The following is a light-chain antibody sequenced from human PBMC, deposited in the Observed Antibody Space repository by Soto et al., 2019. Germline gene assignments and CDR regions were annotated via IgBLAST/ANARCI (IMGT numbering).Light chain of an antibody. CDR2: GVS. V-gene: IGKV3-20*01. CDR3: QQYGSSRYT. CDR1: QSVSSSS. J-gene: IGKJ2*01. Sequence: EIVLTQSPGTPSLSPGERATLSCRASQSVSSSSLARYQQKLGQAPRLLIYGVSSRATGIPDRFSGSGSGTDFTLTISRLEPEDLAVYYCQQYGSSRYTFGQGTKLESK.